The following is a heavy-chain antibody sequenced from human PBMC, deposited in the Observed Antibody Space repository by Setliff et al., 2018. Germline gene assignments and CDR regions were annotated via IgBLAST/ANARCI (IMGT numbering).Heavy chain of an antibody. D-gene: IGHD3-10*01. CDR2: ISTYTANT. CDR1: GYTFTSYG. V-gene: IGHV1-18*01. Sequence: ASVKVSCKVSGYTFTSYGVSWVRQAPGQGLEWMGWISTYTANTKYAQRFQGRVTMTRDTSITTVYMDLSSLKSDDTAVYYCARGTDYHGSGSYWAKDVWGKGTTVTVSS. J-gene: IGHJ6*04. CDR3: ARGTDYHGSGSYWAKDV.